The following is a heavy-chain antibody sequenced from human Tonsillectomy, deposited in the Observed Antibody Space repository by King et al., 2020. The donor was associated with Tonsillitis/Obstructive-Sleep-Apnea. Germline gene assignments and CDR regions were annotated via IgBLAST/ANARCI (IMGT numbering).Heavy chain of an antibody. CDR1: GFSLNTTGMC. CDR3: ARSSDYDDFVSWFDP. V-gene: IGHV2-70*01. CDR2: IDWDDDK. D-gene: IGHD4-17*01. Sequence: VTLKESGPALVKPTQTLTLTCTFSGFSLNTTGMCVSWIRQAPGKALEWLAHIDWDDDKYYRTSLKTRLTISKDTSKNQVVLTMTNMDPVDTATYYCARSSDYDDFVSWFDPWGQGTLVTVSS. J-gene: IGHJ5*02.